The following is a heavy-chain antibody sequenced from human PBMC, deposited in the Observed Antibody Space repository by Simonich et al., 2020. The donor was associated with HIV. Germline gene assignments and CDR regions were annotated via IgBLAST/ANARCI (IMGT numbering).Heavy chain of an antibody. Sequence: GGPLRLPCAAPGLTSSSYSKNWVRKGQGKGPEWVSSISSSSGYIYYADSGKGRFTISRNNAKNPLYLQLNSLRAEDTAVYYCARATYYYDTSGYVTDYWGQGTLVTVSS. V-gene: IGHV3-21*01. D-gene: IGHD3-22*01. CDR2: ISSSSGYI. CDR3: ARATYYYDTSGYVTDY. CDR1: GLTSSSYS. J-gene: IGHJ4*02.